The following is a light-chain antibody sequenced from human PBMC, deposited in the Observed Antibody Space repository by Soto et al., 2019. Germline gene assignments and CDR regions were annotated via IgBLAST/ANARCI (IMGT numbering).Light chain of an antibody. CDR2: DAS. J-gene: IGKJ1*01. V-gene: IGKV3-15*01. CDR1: QSVSSR. CDR3: RHYNNWPPET. Sequence: IVMTHSPATLCVSPGERATLSCRASQSVSSRLAWYQQKRGQAPRLLIYDASTKATGIPARFSGSGSGTEFNLTISSLQSEDFAIYYCRHYNNWPPETFGQGTKVDIK.